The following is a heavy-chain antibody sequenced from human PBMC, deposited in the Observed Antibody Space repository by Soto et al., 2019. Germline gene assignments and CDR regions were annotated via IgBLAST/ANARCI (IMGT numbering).Heavy chain of an antibody. J-gene: IGHJ4*02. V-gene: IGHV1-18*01. Sequence: QVKLVQSGTEVKQPGASMKVSCKASGYSFATSGISWVRQAPVQGLEWMGWISAYNGNTNYDQKLQDRVTMTTDTSTSTAYLELRNLRSDDTAVYYCARAGQYYDSSGYANWGQGTLVTVSS. CDR3: ARAGQYYDSSGYAN. CDR2: ISAYNGNT. D-gene: IGHD3-22*01. CDR1: GYSFATSG.